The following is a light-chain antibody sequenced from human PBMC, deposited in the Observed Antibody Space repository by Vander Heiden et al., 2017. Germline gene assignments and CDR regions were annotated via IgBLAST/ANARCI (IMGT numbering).Light chain of an antibody. V-gene: IGKV3-20*01. CDR3: QQYGSSPLT. Sequence: VLTQSPGTLSLSPGERATLSCRASQSVSSSYLAWYQQKPGQAPRLLIYGASSRATGIPDRFSGCGSGTDFTLTISRLEPEDFAVYYCQQYGSSPLTFGGGTKVEIK. J-gene: IGKJ4*01. CDR1: QSVSSSY. CDR2: GAS.